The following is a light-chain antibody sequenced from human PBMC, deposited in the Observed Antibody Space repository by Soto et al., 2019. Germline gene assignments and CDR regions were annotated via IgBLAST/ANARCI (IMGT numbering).Light chain of an antibody. CDR3: SSSAASNNFYFV. J-gene: IGLJ3*02. Sequence: QSVLTQPPSASGSPGQSVTISCTGTSSDVGGYNYVSWYQQYPGRAPKLMIYEVTKRPSGVPDRFSGSKSGNTASLTVSGLQADDEADYSCSSSAASNNFYFVFGGGTKLTVL. V-gene: IGLV2-8*01. CDR2: EVT. CDR1: SSDVGGYNY.